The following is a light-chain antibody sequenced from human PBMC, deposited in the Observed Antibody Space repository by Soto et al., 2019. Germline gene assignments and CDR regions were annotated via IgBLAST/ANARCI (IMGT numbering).Light chain of an antibody. CDR2: AAS. V-gene: IGKV1-6*02. Sequence: AIQMTQSPPSLSASIGDRVTITCRASQDIGNDLGWYQQRPGKAPRLLIYAASSLESWVPSRFSGSGSGTDFTLTISSLQPEDFATYYCLQDYNFPLTFGGGTKVELK. CDR1: QDIGND. J-gene: IGKJ4*01. CDR3: LQDYNFPLT.